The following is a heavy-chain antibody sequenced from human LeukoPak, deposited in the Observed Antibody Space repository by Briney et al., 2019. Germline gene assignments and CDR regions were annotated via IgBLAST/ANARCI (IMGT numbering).Heavy chain of an antibody. V-gene: IGHV4-39*01. CDR1: GGSISSSSYY. J-gene: IGHJ4*02. Sequence: PSETLSLTCTVSGGSISSSSYYWGWIRQLPGKGLEWIGSIYYSGGTYYNPSLKSRVTISVDTSKNQFSLKLSSVTAADTAVYYCASQRKGYCSSTSCSGPGMIVVVTYFDYWGQGTLVTVSS. D-gene: IGHD2-2*01. CDR2: IYYSGGT. CDR3: ASQRKGYCSSTSCSGPGMIVVVTYFDY.